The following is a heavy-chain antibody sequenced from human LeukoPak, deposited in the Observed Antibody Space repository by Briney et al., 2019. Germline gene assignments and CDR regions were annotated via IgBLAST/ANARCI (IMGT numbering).Heavy chain of an antibody. CDR2: IYSGGST. CDR3: AREGQQLTFDY. D-gene: IGHD6-13*01. J-gene: IGHJ4*02. Sequence: GGSLRLSCAASGFTVSSNYMSWVRQAPGKGPEWVSVIYSGGSTYYADSVKGRFTISRDNSKNTLYLQMNSLRAEDTAVYYCAREGQQLTFDYWGQGTLVTVSS. V-gene: IGHV3-53*01. CDR1: GFTVSSNY.